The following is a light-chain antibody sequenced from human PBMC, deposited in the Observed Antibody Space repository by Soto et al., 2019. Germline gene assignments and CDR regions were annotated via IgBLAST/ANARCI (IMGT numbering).Light chain of an antibody. CDR1: QGISSY. Sequence: AIRMTQSPSSFSASTGDRVTITCQASQGISSYLAWYQQKPGKAPKLLIYAASTLQSGVPSRFSGSGSGTDFTLTIRCLQSEDFATYYFQQYYSYPRTFGQGTKVEIK. V-gene: IGKV1-8*01. CDR2: AAS. CDR3: QQYYSYPRT. J-gene: IGKJ1*01.